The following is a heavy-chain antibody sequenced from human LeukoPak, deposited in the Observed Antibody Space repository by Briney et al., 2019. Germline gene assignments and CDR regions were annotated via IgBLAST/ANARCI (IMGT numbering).Heavy chain of an antibody. CDR2: INYSGTT. CDR1: GGSISSSTFY. Sequence: SETLSLTCTVSGGSISSSTFYWGWIRQPPGKGLEWIGSINYSGTTYYNPSLKSRVSISVDTSKNQFSLKLNSLSAADTAVYYCASLSGIWGYWGQGTLVTVSS. V-gene: IGHV4-39*01. J-gene: IGHJ4*02. CDR3: ASLSGIWGY. D-gene: IGHD3-16*01.